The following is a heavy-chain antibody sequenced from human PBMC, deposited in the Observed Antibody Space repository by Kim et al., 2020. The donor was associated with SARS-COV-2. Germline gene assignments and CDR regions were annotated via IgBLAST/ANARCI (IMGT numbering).Heavy chain of an antibody. D-gene: IGHD4-17*01. CDR2: IGTAGDT. Sequence: GWSLRLSCAASGFTFSSYDMHWVRQATGKGLEWVSAIGTAGDTYYPGSVKGRFTISRENAKNSLYLQMNSLRAGDTAVYYCARADGVGTTVTPGGMDVWGQGTTVTVSS. CDR1: GFTFSSYD. CDR3: ARADGVGTTVTPGGMDV. J-gene: IGHJ6*02. V-gene: IGHV3-13*01.